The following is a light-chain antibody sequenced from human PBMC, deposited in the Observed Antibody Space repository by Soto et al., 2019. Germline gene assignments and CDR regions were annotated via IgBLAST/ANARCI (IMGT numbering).Light chain of an antibody. V-gene: IGKV3-20*01. CDR2: GAS. CDR3: QLYGSPPLYT. Sequence: EVVLTQSPGTLSLSPGERAALSCRASQSVRSTYLAWYQQKPGQAPRLLIYGASSRATGIPDRFSGSGSGTDFTLTISRLEPEDFAVYYCQLYGSPPLYTFRQGTKLEI. J-gene: IGKJ2*01. CDR1: QSVRSTY.